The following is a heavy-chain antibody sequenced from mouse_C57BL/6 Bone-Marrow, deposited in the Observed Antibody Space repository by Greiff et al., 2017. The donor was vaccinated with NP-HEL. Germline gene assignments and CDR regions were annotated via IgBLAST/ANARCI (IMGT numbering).Heavy chain of an antibody. V-gene: IGHV14-4*01. CDR2: IDPENGDT. CDR3: TTGGYDAYFDY. D-gene: IGHD2-2*01. CDR1: GFNIKDDY. Sequence: VQLQQSGAELVRPGASVKLSCTASGFNIKDDYMHWVKPRPDPGLECLGWIDPENGDTEYASKFQGKATITADTSSNTAYLQLSSLTSEDTAVYYCTTGGYDAYFDYWGQGTTLTVSS. J-gene: IGHJ2*01.